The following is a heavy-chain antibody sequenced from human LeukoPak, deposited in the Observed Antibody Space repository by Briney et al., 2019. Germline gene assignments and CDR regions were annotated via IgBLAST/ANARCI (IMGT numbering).Heavy chain of an antibody. D-gene: IGHD6-13*01. CDR2: ISAYNGNT. V-gene: IGHV1-18*01. J-gene: IGHJ5*02. CDR3: ARDIAAAGTRLFDP. Sequence: ASVKVSCKASGYTFTSYDINWVRQATGQGLEWMGWISAYNGNTNYAQKLKGRVTMTTDTSTSTAYMELRSLRSDDTAVYYCARDIAAAGTRLFDPWGQGTLVTVSS. CDR1: GYTFTSYD.